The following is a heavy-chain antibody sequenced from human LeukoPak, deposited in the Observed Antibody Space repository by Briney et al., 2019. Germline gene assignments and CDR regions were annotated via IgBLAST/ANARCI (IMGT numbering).Heavy chain of an antibody. CDR1: GYSFTSYW. V-gene: IGHV5-51*01. J-gene: IGHJ5*02. D-gene: IGHD3-22*01. CDR3: ARRGSYYDSSGYYSSWFDP. Sequence: GESLKISRKGSGYSFTSYWIGGVRQIPGKGLGWVGIIYPGDSDTRYSPSFQGQVAISADKSINTAYLQWSSLKAPDTAISYFARRGSYYDSSGYYSSWFDPWGQGTLVTVSS. CDR2: IYPGDSDT.